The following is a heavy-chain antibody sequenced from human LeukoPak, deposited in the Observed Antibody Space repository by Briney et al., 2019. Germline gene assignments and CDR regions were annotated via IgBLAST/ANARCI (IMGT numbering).Heavy chain of an antibody. CDR3: ARGGGCTSTSCDFDY. D-gene: IGHD2-2*01. V-gene: IGHV4-59*01. Sequence: SETLSLTCTVSGGSITTYYWNWIRQPPGKGLEWIGYFCYSGSNNYIPSLKWRVAISVDTSKNQFSLKLTSVTAADTAVYFCARGGGCTSTSCDFDYGGQGTLVTVS. CDR2: FCYSGSN. J-gene: IGHJ4*02. CDR1: GGSITTYY.